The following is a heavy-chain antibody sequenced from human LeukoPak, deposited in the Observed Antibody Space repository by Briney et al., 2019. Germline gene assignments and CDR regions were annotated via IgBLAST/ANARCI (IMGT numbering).Heavy chain of an antibody. CDR3: ARELDTVIDP. V-gene: IGHV1-18*01. J-gene: IGHJ5*02. D-gene: IGHD4-17*01. Sequence: ASVKVSCKASGGTFSSYAISWVRQAPGQGLEWMGWISAYNGNTNYAQKLQGRVTMTTDTSTSTAYMELRSLRSEDTAVYYCARELDTVIDPWGQGTLVTVSS. CDR2: ISAYNGNT. CDR1: GGTFSSYA.